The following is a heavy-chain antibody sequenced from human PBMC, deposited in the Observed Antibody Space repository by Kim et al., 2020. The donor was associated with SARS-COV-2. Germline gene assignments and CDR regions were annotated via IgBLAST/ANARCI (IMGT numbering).Heavy chain of an antibody. J-gene: IGHJ6*02. CDR2: IYSGGST. CDR1: GFTVSSNY. CDR3: AREKVGSITIFGVVIRYGMDV. D-gene: IGHD3-3*01. Sequence: GGSLRLSCAASGFTVSSNYMSWVRQAPGKGLEWVSVIYSGGSTNYADSVKGRFTISRDNSKNTQYLQMNSLRDEDTAVYYCAREKVGSITIFGVVIRYGMDVWGQGTTVTVSS. V-gene: IGHV3-53*01.